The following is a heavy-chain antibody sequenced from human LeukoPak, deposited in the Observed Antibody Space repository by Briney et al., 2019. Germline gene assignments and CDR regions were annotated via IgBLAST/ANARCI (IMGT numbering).Heavy chain of an antibody. D-gene: IGHD5-18*01. CDR1: GFTFSSYG. Sequence: GRSLRLSCAASGFTFSSYGMHWVRQAPGKGLEWGAVISYDGSNKYYADSVKGRFTISRDNSKNTLYLQMNSLRAEDTAVYYCAKDSGSPWIQLWLRSWGQGTLVTVSS. J-gene: IGHJ4*02. CDR3: AKDSGSPWIQLWLRS. CDR2: ISYDGSNK. V-gene: IGHV3-30*18.